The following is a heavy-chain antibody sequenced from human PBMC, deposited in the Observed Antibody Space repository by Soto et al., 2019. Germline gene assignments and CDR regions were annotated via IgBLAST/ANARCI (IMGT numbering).Heavy chain of an antibody. CDR2: INHSGST. J-gene: IGHJ4*02. CDR3: ARGRLITIGGFFDY. CDR1: GGSFSGYY. V-gene: IGHV4-34*01. D-gene: IGHD3-16*01. Sequence: QVQLQQCGAGLLKPSETLSLTCAVYGGSFSGYYWSWIRQPPGKGLEWSGEINHSGSTNYNPSLKSRVTISVDTAKNQFSLKLSSVTDADTAVYYCARGRLITIGGFFDYWGQGTLVTVSS.